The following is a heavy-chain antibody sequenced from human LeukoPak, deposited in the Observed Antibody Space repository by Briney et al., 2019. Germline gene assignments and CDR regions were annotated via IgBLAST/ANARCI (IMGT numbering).Heavy chain of an antibody. J-gene: IGHJ4*02. D-gene: IGHD5-18*01. V-gene: IGHV3-23*01. Sequence: GWSLRLSCAASGFTFSSYAMSWLRQAPGKGLEWVSTISGNGGDTYYADSVKGRFTISRDNSKNTLYLQMNSLRAEDTAVYYCTDKYSYDYWGQGTLVPVSS. CDR1: GFTFSSYA. CDR3: TDKYSYDY. CDR2: ISGNGGDT.